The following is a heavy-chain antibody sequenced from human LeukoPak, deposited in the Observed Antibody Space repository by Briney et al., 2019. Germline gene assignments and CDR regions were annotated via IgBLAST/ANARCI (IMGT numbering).Heavy chain of an antibody. CDR3: ASTGLEARYSYFDN. CDR1: GLTFSRYW. CDR2: IKQDGSEK. Sequence: GGSLRLSCAASGLTFSRYWMTWVRQTPGKGLEWVANIKQDGSEKYYVDSVKGRFTISRDNAKNSLYLQMNSLRAEDTAVYYCASTGLEARYSYFDNWGQGTLATVSS. D-gene: IGHD5-12*01. J-gene: IGHJ4*02. V-gene: IGHV3-7*05.